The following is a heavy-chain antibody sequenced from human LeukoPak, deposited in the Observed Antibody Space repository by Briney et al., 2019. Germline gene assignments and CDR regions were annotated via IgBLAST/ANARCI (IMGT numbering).Heavy chain of an antibody. CDR3: ARRPVRGVMGFDY. J-gene: IGHJ4*02. Sequence: ASVKVSCKASGGTFSSYAISWVRQAPGQGLEWMGGIIPIFGTASYAQKFQGRVTITADESTSTVYMELSSLRSEDTAVYYCARRPVRGVMGFDYWGQGTLVTVSS. D-gene: IGHD3-10*01. CDR1: GGTFSSYA. V-gene: IGHV1-69*13. CDR2: IIPIFGTA.